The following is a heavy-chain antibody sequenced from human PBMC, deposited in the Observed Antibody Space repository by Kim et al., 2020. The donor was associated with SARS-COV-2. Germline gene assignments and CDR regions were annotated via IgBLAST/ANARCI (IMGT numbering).Heavy chain of an antibody. V-gene: IGHV7-4-1*02. Sequence: NPTSAQGFTGRFVLSLDTSVSTAYLQISSLRAEDTAVYYCARGPGGMDVWGQGTTVTVSS. J-gene: IGHJ6*02. CDR2: NP. CDR3: ARGPGGMDV.